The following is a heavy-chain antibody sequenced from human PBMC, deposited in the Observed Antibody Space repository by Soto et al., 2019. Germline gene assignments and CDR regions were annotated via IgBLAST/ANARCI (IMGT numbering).Heavy chain of an antibody. CDR1: GGSFTSNNW. CDR3: ASRGPGTSVDY. D-gene: IGHD1-7*01. CDR2: IYRTGST. J-gene: IGHJ4*02. Sequence: SETLSLTCAVSGGSFTSNNWWTWVRQPPGQGLEWIGEIYRTGSTNYNPSLKSRVTISLDKSENQFSLKVTSLTASDTAVYYWASRGPGTSVDYWGQGTLVTVYS. V-gene: IGHV4-4*02.